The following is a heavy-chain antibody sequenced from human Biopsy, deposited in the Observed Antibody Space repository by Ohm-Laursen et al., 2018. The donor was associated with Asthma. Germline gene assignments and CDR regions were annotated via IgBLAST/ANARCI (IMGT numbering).Heavy chain of an antibody. CDR1: PGSISDYW. D-gene: IGHD6-13*01. V-gene: IGHV4-59*01. J-gene: IGHJ5*02. CDR3: ARATSTWSQSGPHYFDR. Sequence: GTLSLTCTVSPGSISDYWWNWIRQFPGKGLEWIGYVYSTGSTMYNPSLKSRVTISVDTSINQVSLKLSSVTAADTAVYYCARATSTWSQSGPHYFDRWGQGALVTVSS. CDR2: VYSTGST.